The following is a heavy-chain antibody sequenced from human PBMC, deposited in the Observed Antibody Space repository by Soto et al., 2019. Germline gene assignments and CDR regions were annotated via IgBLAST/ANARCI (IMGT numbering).Heavy chain of an antibody. J-gene: IGHJ4*02. CDR3: TRLIDLYVVFDY. D-gene: IGHD3-16*01. CDR1: GFSLSTSEVA. Sequence: SGPTLVNPTQTLTLTCTFSGFSLSTSEVAVGWIRQPPGKALEWLALIYWDDDKRYSPPLNNRLTVTKDTSKNQVVLSMTNMDTVDTXTYFCTRLIDLYVVFDYWGQGILVTVSS. CDR2: IYWDDDK. V-gene: IGHV2-5*02.